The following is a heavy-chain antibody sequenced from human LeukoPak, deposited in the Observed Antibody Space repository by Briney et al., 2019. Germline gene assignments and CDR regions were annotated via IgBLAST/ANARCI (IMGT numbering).Heavy chain of an antibody. CDR1: GLSVSSNY. D-gene: IGHD3-9*01. CDR3: ARSFYGILIGYYQYFDY. J-gene: IGHJ4*02. Sequence: GGSLRLSCAASGLSVSSNYMSWVRQAPGKGLEWVSVIYRDGSSYYAESVKGRFTISRDNSKNTLYIQMNSLRAEDTAVYYCARSFYGILIGYYQYFDYWGQGTLVTVSS. CDR2: IYRDGSS. V-gene: IGHV3-66*01.